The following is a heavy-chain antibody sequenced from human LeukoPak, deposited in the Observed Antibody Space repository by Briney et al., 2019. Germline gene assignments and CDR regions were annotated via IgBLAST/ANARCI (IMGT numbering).Heavy chain of an antibody. J-gene: IGHJ5*02. CDR3: ARSIAAADQYNWFDP. CDR2: TFYSGST. D-gene: IGHD6-13*01. V-gene: IGHV4-31*03. Sequence: SQTLSLTCTVSGGSISSGDYYWSWIRQHPEKGLEWIGYTFYSGSTYYNPSLKSRVTISVDTSKNQFSLKLSSVTAADTAVYYCARSIAAADQYNWFDPWGQGTLVTVSS. CDR1: GGSISSGDYY.